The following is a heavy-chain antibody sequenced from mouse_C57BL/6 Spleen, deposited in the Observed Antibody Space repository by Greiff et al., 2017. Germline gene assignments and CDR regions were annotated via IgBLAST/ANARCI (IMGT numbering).Heavy chain of an antibody. D-gene: IGHD1-1*01. V-gene: IGHV1-55*01. Sequence: VKLQQPGAELVKPGASVKMSCKASGYTFTSYWITWVKQRPGQGLEWIGDIYPGSGSTNYNEKFKSKATLTVDTSSSTAYMQLSSLTSEDSAVYYCARGFDYGSSLDYWGQGTTLTVSS. CDR3: ARGFDYGSSLDY. J-gene: IGHJ2*01. CDR2: IYPGSGST. CDR1: GYTFTSYW.